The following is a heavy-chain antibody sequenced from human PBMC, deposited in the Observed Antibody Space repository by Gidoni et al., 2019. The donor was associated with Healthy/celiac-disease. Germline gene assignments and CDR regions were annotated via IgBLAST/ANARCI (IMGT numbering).Heavy chain of an antibody. CDR3: TRAGSSWSFDY. CDR1: GFTFGDYA. CDR2: IRSKAYGGTT. D-gene: IGHD6-13*01. Sequence: EVQLVESGGGLVKPGRSLRLSCTASGFTFGDYAMSWFRQAPGKGLEWVGFIRSKAYGGTTEYAASVKGRFTISRDDSKSSAYLQMNSLKTEDTAVYYCTRAGSSWSFDYWGQGTLVTVSS. J-gene: IGHJ4*02. V-gene: IGHV3-49*05.